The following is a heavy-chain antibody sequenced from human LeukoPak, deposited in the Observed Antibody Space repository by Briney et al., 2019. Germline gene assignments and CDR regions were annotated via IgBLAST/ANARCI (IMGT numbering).Heavy chain of an antibody. V-gene: IGHV4-59*11. D-gene: IGHD3-22*01. Sequence: SETLSLTCTVSGGSISSHYWSWIRQPPGKGLEWIGYIYYSGSTNYNPSLKSRVTISVDTSKNQFSLKLSSVTAADTAVYYCARDGFSDYYESSGQFEGDYWGKGPLVTVSS. CDR2: IYYSGST. J-gene: IGHJ4*02. CDR3: ARDGFSDYYESSGQFEGDY. CDR1: GGSISSHY.